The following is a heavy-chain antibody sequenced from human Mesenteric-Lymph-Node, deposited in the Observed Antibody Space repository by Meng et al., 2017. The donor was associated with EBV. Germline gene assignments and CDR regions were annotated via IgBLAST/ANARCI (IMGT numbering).Heavy chain of an antibody. CDR1: GASISGPNW. D-gene: IGHD3-22*01. CDR3: AEVLNGYYYFDY. V-gene: IGHV4-4*03. CDR2: VYHSGST. Sequence: QGQGQESGPGLVQPPGTLSLTCAVSGASISGPNWWSWVRPPPGKGLEWIGEVYHSGSTNYNPSFKSRVSMSVDTSKNHFSLKLTSVTAADTAMYYCAEVLNGYYYFDYWGQGTLVTVSS. J-gene: IGHJ4*02.